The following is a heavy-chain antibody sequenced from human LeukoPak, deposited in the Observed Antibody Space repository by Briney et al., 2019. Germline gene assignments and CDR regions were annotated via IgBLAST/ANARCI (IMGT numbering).Heavy chain of an antibody. CDR3: ARDRKYTYGYYFDY. Sequence: GGSLRLSCVASGFSLSSYEMNWVRQAPGKGLEWVSYISRSGSIIYYAGSVKGRFTIYRDNAKNSLYLQVNSLRVEDTAVYYCARDRKYTYGYYFDYWGQGALVTVSS. V-gene: IGHV3-48*03. CDR1: GFSLSSYE. CDR2: ISRSGSII. D-gene: IGHD5-18*01. J-gene: IGHJ4*02.